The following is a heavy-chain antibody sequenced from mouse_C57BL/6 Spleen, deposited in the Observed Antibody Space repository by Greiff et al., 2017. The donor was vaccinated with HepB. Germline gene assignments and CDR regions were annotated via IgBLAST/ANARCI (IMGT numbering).Heavy chain of an antibody. CDR2: INPSTGGT. J-gene: IGHJ2*01. Sequence: VQLKQSGPELVKPGASVKISCKASGYSFTGYYMNWVKQSPEKSLEWIGEINPSTGGTTYNQKFKAKATLTVDKSSSTAYMQLKSLTSEDSAVYYCAVLLSDYWGQGTTLTVSS. CDR3: AVLLSDY. CDR1: GYSFTGYY. V-gene: IGHV1-42*01. D-gene: IGHD1-1*01.